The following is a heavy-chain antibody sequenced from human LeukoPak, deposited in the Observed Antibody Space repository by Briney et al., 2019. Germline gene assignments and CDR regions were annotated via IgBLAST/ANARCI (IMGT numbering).Heavy chain of an antibody. CDR1: GFTFSSYW. V-gene: IGHV3-74*01. Sequence: GGSLRLSCAASGFTFSSYWMHWVRQAPGKGLVWVSRINTDGSITNYAGSVKGRFTISRDNAKNTLYLQMNSPRAEDTAVYHCARSAAGSAFDIWGQGTMVTVSS. CDR3: ARSAAGSAFDI. J-gene: IGHJ3*02. CDR2: INTDGSIT. D-gene: IGHD6-13*01.